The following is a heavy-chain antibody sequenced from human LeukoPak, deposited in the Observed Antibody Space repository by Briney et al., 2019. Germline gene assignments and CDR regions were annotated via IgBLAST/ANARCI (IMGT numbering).Heavy chain of an antibody. CDR2: INPNSGGT. J-gene: IGHJ4*02. CDR1: GYTFTGYY. Sequence: ASVKASCKASGYTFTGYYMHWVRQAPGQGLEWMGRINPNSGGTNYAQKFQGRVTMTRDTSISTAYMELSRLRSDDTAVYYCARDMRRDGYTVQGYWGQGTLVTVSS. D-gene: IGHD5-24*01. CDR3: ARDMRRDGYTVQGY. V-gene: IGHV1-2*06.